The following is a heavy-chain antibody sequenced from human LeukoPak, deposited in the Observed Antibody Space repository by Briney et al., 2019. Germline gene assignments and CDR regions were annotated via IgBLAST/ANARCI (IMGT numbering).Heavy chain of an antibody. D-gene: IGHD5-18*01. CDR2: INHSGST. J-gene: IGHJ5*02. CDR3: ARGGRIQLWLKGGNWFDP. Sequence: KSSGTLSLTCAVYGGSFSGYYWSWIRQPPGKGLEWIGEINHSGSTNYNPSLKSRVTISVDTSKNQFSLKLSSVTAADTAVYYCARGGRIQLWLKGGNWFDPWGQGTLVTVSS. CDR1: GGSFSGYY. V-gene: IGHV4-34*01.